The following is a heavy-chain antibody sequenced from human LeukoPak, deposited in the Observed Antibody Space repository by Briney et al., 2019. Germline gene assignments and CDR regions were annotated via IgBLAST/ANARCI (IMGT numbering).Heavy chain of an antibody. D-gene: IGHD5-12*01. CDR3: ARQYSGYLRNWFDP. V-gene: IGHV4-39*01. CDR2: IYYSGST. J-gene: IGHJ5*02. CDR1: GDSISSSSSY. Sequence: SETLSLTCTVSGDSISSSSSYWGWIRQPPGEGLEWIGSIYYSGSTYYNTSLKSRVRTSVDTSKKQFSLKLSSVTAADTAVYYCARQYSGYLRNWFDPWGQGTLVTVSS.